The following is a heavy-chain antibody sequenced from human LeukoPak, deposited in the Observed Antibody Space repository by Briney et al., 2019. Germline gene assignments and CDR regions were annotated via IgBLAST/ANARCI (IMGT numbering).Heavy chain of an antibody. CDR2: INHSGST. D-gene: IGHD3-22*01. V-gene: IGHV4-34*01. Sequence: SETLSLTCAVYGGSFSGYYWSWIRQPPGKGLEWIGEINHSGSTNYNPSLKSRVTISVGTSKNQFSLKLSSVTAADTAVYYCAREGYYDTSASGAFDIWGQGTMVTVSS. J-gene: IGHJ3*02. CDR1: GGSFSGYY. CDR3: AREGYYDTSASGAFDI.